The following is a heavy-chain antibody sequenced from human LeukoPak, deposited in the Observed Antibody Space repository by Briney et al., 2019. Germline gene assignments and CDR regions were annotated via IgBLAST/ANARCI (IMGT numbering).Heavy chain of an antibody. J-gene: IGHJ4*02. Sequence: GSLRLSCAASGFTFSSYSMNWVRQAPGKGLEWVSYISSSSSTIYYADSVKGRFTISRDNAKNSLYLQMNSLRAEDTAVYYCARPAAAVAGSSYYFDYWGQGTLVTVSS. V-gene: IGHV3-48*01. CDR3: ARPAAAVAGSSYYFDY. CDR1: GFTFSSYS. CDR2: ISSSSSTI. D-gene: IGHD6-19*01.